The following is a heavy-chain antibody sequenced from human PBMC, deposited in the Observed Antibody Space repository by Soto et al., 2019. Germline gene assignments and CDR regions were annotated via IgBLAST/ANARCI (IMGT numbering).Heavy chain of an antibody. J-gene: IGHJ5*02. Sequence: GGSVKVSCKASGYIFINYCITWVLEAPGQGLEWMGWISGYNGNTKYADKLQGRVTMTTDTSTTTAYMELRSLRSDDTAVYYCARDEVPAANWLDRWGQGTLVTVSS. V-gene: IGHV1-18*01. D-gene: IGHD2-2*01. CDR3: ARDEVPAANWLDR. CDR2: ISGYNGNT. CDR1: GYIFINYC.